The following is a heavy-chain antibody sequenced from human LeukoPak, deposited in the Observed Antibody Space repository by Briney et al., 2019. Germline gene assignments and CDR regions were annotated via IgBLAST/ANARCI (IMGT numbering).Heavy chain of an antibody. V-gene: IGHV3-33*01. CDR1: GFTFSSYG. Sequence: PGGSLRLSCAASGFTFSSYGMHWVRQAPGKGLEWVAVIWYDGSNKYYADSVKGRFTISRDNSKNTLYLRMNSLRAEDTAVYYCARDPGSGSYYTYTEDDYWGQGTLVTVSS. J-gene: IGHJ4*02. D-gene: IGHD3-10*01. CDR2: IWYDGSNK. CDR3: ARDPGSGSYYTYTEDDY.